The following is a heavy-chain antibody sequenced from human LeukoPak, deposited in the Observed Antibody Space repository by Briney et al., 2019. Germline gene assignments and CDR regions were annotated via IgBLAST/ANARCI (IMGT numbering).Heavy chain of an antibody. Sequence: PGGSRRLSGVASGFTFSSYGMSGGRQAPGKGLGWGAAILESGGSPHCAGSSKGRFTFSRDNSKNTLNIQMNSLSAEDTAVYYCAKTKPYGTTWYGGIDWGQGALVTVSS. CDR2: ILESGGSP. V-gene: IGHV3-23*01. CDR1: GFTFSSYG. J-gene: IGHJ4*02. CDR3: AKTKPYGTTWYGGID. D-gene: IGHD6-13*01.